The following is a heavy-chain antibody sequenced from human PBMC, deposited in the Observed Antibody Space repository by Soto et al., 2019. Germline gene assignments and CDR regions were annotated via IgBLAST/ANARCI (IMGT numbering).Heavy chain of an antibody. J-gene: IGHJ5*02. CDR3: AMSLWFGNTPNWFDP. Sequence: QLQLQESGPGLVKPSETLSLTCNVSGGSISSSSYYWGWIRQPPGKGLEWIASIYYSGNTYYNPSLKSRVTLSVDTPKNQFSLKLSSVTAADTAVYYCAMSLWFGNTPNWFDPWGQGTLVTVSS. D-gene: IGHD3-10*01. CDR2: IYYSGNT. V-gene: IGHV4-39*01. CDR1: GGSISSSSYY.